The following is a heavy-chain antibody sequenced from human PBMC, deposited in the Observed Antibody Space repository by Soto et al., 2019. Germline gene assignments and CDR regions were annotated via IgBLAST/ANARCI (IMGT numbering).Heavy chain of an antibody. CDR1: GGSSSGYY. J-gene: IGHJ5*02. CDR3: ARGRARYCSSTSCRNPGFDP. D-gene: IGHD2-2*01. CDR2: INHSGST. V-gene: IGHV4-34*01. Sequence: SETLSLTCAVYGGSSSGYYWSWIRQPPGKGLEWIGEINHSGSTNYNPSLKSRVTISVDTSKNQFSLKLSSVTAADTAVYYCARGRARYCSSTSCRNPGFDPWGQGTLVTVSS.